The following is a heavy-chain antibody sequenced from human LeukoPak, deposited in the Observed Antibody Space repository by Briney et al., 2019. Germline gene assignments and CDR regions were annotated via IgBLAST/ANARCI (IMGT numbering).Heavy chain of an antibody. Sequence: SETLSLTCAVYGGSFSGYYWSWIRQPPGKGLEWIGEINHSGSTNYNPSLKSRVTISLDTSKNQFSLKLSSVTAADTAVYYCARDLDGYSYFDFWGQGTLVTVSS. D-gene: IGHD5-24*01. CDR2: INHSGST. J-gene: IGHJ4*02. CDR1: GGSFSGYY. V-gene: IGHV4-34*01. CDR3: ARDLDGYSYFDF.